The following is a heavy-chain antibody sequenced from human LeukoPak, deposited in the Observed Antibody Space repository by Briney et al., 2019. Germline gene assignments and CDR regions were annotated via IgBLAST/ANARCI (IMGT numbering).Heavy chain of an antibody. J-gene: IGHJ4*02. CDR2: IYHSGST. CDR1: GYCISGDYY. CDR3: ARVRSPYYYDSSGDLFDY. Sequence: SETLSLTCTVSGYCISGDYYRGWIRQHQGKGLEWIGSIYHSGSTYYNPSLKSRVTISVDTSKNQFSLKLSSVTAADTAVYYCARVRSPYYYDSSGDLFDYWGQGTLVTVSS. D-gene: IGHD3-22*01. V-gene: IGHV4-38-2*02.